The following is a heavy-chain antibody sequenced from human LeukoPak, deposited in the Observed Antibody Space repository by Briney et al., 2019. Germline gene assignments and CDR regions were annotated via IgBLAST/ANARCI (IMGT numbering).Heavy chain of an antibody. V-gene: IGHV4-59*12. CDR2: IYHSGST. D-gene: IGHD3-10*01. CDR1: GGSISSYY. J-gene: IGHJ4*02. CDR3: ARETLLWFGEFPRRVFDY. Sequence: SETLSLTCTVSGGSISSYYWSWIRQPPGRGLECIGYIYHSGSTNYNPSLKSRVTMSVDTSKNQFSLKLSSVTAADTAVYYCARETLLWFGEFPRRVFDYWGQGTLVTVSS.